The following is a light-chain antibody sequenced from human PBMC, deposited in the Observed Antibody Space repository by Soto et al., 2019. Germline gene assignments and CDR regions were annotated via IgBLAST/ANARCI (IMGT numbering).Light chain of an antibody. V-gene: IGKV3-20*01. CDR2: GAS. J-gene: IGKJ2*01. Sequence: ENVLTQSPGTLSLSPGERATLSCRASQSVSSNYLTWYQQKPGQAPRLLIYGASSRATDIPDRFSGSGSGTDFTLTISRLEPEDFAVYYCQQYDSSSVTFGQGTKLEIK. CDR3: QQYDSSSVT. CDR1: QSVSSNY.